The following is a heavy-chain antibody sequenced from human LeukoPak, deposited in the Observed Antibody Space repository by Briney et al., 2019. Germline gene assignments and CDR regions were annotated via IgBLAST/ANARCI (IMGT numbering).Heavy chain of an antibody. Sequence: ASVKVSCKASGYTFTSYGISWVRQAPGQGLEWMGWISTNTGNPTYAQGFTGRFVFSLDTSVSTAYLQISSLKAEDTAVYYCARDAHLILFDYWGQGSLVTVSS. D-gene: IGHD3-3*02. V-gene: IGHV7-4-1*02. CDR1: GYTFTSYG. CDR2: ISTNTGNP. CDR3: ARDAHLILFDY. J-gene: IGHJ4*02.